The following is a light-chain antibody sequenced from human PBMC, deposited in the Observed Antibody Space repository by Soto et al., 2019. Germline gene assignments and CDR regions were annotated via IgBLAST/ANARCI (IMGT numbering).Light chain of an antibody. CDR1: QSVSSSY. CDR3: QQYGSSPTYT. J-gene: IGKJ2*01. Sequence: EIVLTQSPGTLSLSPGERATLSCRASQSVSSSYLAWYQQKPGQAPRLLIYGASSRATGIPDRFSGSGSGTDFTLTISRLEPEDFLVYYCQQYGSSPTYTFGQGTKLEIK. V-gene: IGKV3-20*01. CDR2: GAS.